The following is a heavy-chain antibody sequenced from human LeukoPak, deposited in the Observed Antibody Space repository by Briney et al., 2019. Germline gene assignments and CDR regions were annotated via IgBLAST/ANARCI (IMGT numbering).Heavy chain of an antibody. CDR2: IYHSGST. J-gene: IGHJ6*03. Sequence: PSETLSLTCAVSGGSISSSNWWSWVRQPPGKGLEWIGEIYHSGSTNYNPSLKSRVTISVDKSKNQFSLKLSSVTAADTAVYYCARRLYDFWSGWTYYYMDVWGKGTTVTISS. CDR3: ARRLYDFWSGWTYYYMDV. CDR1: GGSISSSNW. D-gene: IGHD3-3*01. V-gene: IGHV4-4*02.